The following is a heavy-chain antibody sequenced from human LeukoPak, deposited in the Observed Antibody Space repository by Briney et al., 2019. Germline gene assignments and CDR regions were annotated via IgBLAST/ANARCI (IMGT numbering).Heavy chain of an antibody. CDR3: ARAYSGYDSFDY. Sequence: GESLKISCKGFGNSFTKYWINWGRQMPGKGLEWMGRIDPSDSQTNYSPSFQGHVTISADKSITTAYLQWSSLKASDTGIYYCARAYSGYDSFDYWGQGTLVTVSS. CDR2: IDPSDSQT. D-gene: IGHD5-12*01. J-gene: IGHJ4*02. V-gene: IGHV5-10-1*01. CDR1: GNSFTKYW.